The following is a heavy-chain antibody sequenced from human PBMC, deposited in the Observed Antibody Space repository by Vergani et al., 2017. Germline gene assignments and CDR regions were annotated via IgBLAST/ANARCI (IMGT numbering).Heavy chain of an antibody. CDR2: IKSKTDGGTT. Sequence: EVQLVESGGGLVQPGGSLRLSCAASGFTFSNAWMSWVRQAPGKGLEWVGRIKSKTDGGTTDYAAPVKGRFTISRDDSKNTLYLQMNSLKTEDTAVYYCTTDYPHYYDSSGYYSGYWGQGTLVTVSS. V-gene: IGHV3-15*01. CDR1: GFTFSNAW. D-gene: IGHD3-22*01. J-gene: IGHJ4*02. CDR3: TTDYPHYYDSSGYYSGY.